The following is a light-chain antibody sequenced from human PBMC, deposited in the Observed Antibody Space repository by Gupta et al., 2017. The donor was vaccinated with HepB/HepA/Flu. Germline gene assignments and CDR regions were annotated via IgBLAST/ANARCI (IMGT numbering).Light chain of an antibody. CDR3: SSYTNSDPVV. CDR2: DVN. V-gene: IGLV2-14*03. CDR1: NRDIGGYNY. J-gene: IGLJ2*01. Sequence: QSAPNPPASGSGSPGQSISISVHGTNRDIGGYNYVSWYQQHPGKAPKLMSYDVNNRPSGVSNRFSGSKSGNTASLTISGRQAEDEADYYCSSYTNSDPVVFGGGTKLTVL.